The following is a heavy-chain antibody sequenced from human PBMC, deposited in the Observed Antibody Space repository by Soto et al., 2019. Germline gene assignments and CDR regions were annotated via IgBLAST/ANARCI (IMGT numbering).Heavy chain of an antibody. J-gene: IGHJ3*02. CDR1: GYSFTSYW. Sequence: PXEFLKISFKGYGYSFTSYWISWVRQMPGKGLEWMGRIDPSDSYTNYSPSFQGHVTISADKSISTAYLQWSSLKASDTAMYYCATVAFDIWGQGTMVTVSS. V-gene: IGHV5-10-1*01. CDR3: ATVAFDI. CDR2: IDPSDSYT.